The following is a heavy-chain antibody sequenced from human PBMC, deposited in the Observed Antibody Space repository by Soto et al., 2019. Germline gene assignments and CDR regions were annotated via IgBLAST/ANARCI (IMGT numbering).Heavy chain of an antibody. J-gene: IGHJ4*02. V-gene: IGHV3-9*01. CDR3: AKEAGGDFDY. CDR1: GFTFDDYA. CDR2: ISWNSGSI. Sequence: PGGSLRLSCAASGFTFDDYAMHWVRQAPGKGLEWVSGISWNSGSIGYADSVKGRFTISRDNAKNSLYLQMNSLRAEDTALYYCAKEAGGDFDYWGQGTLVTVSS. D-gene: IGHD3-16*01.